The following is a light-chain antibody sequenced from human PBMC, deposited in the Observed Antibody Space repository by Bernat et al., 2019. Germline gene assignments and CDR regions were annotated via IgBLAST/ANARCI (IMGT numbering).Light chain of an antibody. CDR2: DVT. CDR3: CSYAGSYTFYV. Sequence: QSALTQPHSVSGSPGQSVTISCTGTSSDVGGYNYASWYQHHPGKAPKLLIYDVTKWPSGVPDRFSGSKSGNTASLTISGLQAEDEADYYCCSYAGSYTFYVFGTGTKVTVL. CDR1: SSDVGGYNY. J-gene: IGLJ1*01. V-gene: IGLV2-11*01.